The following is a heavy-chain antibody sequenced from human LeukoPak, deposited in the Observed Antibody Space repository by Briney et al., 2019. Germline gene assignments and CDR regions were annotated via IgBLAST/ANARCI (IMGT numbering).Heavy chain of an antibody. D-gene: IGHD3-10*02. CDR2: ISGSGDNT. V-gene: IGHV3-23*01. J-gene: IGHJ4*02. CDR3: AKDVRGNGYYFDY. Sequence: GGSLRLSCAASGLIFNNYAMGWVRQAPGKGLEWVSAISGSGDNTYYGDSVKGRFTISRDNSKNTLYLQMNSLRAEDTALYYCAKDVRGNGYYFDYWGQGTLVTVSS. CDR1: GLIFNNYA.